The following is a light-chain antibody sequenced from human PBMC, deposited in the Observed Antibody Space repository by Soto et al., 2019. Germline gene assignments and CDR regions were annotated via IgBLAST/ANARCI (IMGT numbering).Light chain of an antibody. J-gene: IGKJ4*01. V-gene: IGKV3-15*01. Sequence: EIVMTQSPATLSVSPGERATLSCRASQSVSSNLAWYQQKPGQAPRLLIYGASTRATGIPARFSGSGSGTEFTLTISRLEPEDFAVYYCQQYSSTPVTFGGGTTVEIK. CDR3: QQYSSTPVT. CDR1: QSVSSN. CDR2: GAS.